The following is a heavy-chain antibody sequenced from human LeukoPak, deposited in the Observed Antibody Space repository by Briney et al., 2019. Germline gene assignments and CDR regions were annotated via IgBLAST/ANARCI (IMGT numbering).Heavy chain of an antibody. J-gene: IGHJ5*02. CDR2: INPNSGGT. CDR3: ARFEYSSSRNWFDP. D-gene: IGHD6-6*01. V-gene: IGHV1-2*02. CDR1: GYTFTCYY. Sequence: ASVKVSCKASGYTFTCYYMHWVRQAPGQGLEWMGWINPNSGGTNYAKKFQGRVTMTRDTSISTAYMELSRLRSDDTAVYYCARFEYSSSRNWFDPWGQGTLVTVSS.